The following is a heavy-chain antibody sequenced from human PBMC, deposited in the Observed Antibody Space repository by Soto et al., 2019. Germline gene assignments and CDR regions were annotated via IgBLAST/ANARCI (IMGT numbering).Heavy chain of an antibody. CDR3: AHLAYYGSGRYTC. D-gene: IGHD3-10*01. J-gene: IGHJ4*02. CDR2: VYWDDDK. V-gene: IGHV2-5*02. CDR1: GFSLSTSGVG. Sequence: QITLKESGPTLVKPTQTLMLTCTFSGFSLSTSGVGVGWIRQPPGKALEWLASVYWDDDKRYSPSLESRLTITKGTSTNRLLRTLTDMDPVDTAPYYCAHLAYYGSGRYTCWGQGTLVTVSS.